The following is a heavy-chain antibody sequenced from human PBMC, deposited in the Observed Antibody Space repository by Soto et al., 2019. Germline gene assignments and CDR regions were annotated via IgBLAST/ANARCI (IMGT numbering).Heavy chain of an antibody. CDR3: ARVNLDYVTGMDV. D-gene: IGHD4-17*01. CDR1: GGSISSYY. V-gene: IGHV4-59*06. CDR2: IYGSGST. J-gene: IGHJ6*02. Sequence: SETLSLTCTVSGGSISSYYWSWIRQHPGKGLEWIGYIYGSGSTYYNPSLKSRLIMSLDTSKNQLSLKLTSVIAADTAVYYCARVNLDYVTGMDVWGPGTTVTVSS.